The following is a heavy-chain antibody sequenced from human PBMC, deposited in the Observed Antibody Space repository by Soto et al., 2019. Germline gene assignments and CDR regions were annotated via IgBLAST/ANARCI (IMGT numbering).Heavy chain of an antibody. CDR1: GYSISSGYY. CDR2: IDHSGST. V-gene: IGHV4-38-2*01. Sequence: PSETLSLTCAVSGYSISSGYYWGWIRQPPGKGLEWIGSIDHSGSTSYNPSLKSRVTISVDTSKNQFSLKLTSVTAADTAVYYCARPRIAAVGHYFDYWGQGTLVTVSS. J-gene: IGHJ4*02. D-gene: IGHD6-13*01. CDR3: ARPRIAAVGHYFDY.